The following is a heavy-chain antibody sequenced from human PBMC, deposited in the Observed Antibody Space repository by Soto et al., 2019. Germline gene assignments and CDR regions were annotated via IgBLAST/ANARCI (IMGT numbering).Heavy chain of an antibody. CDR3: ARHGFGPLHGLVDV. D-gene: IGHD3-10*01. J-gene: IGHJ6*02. CDR2: INYDGYS. CDR1: GGSITNYY. Sequence: QVQLQESGPGLVKPSETLCLTCTVSGGSITNYYYSWFRQPPGKGLEWIGYINYDGYSAYNLSLKRRVTLSMDASKTQFSLMLESVTATDTAVYYCARHGFGPLHGLVDVWGPGTTVIVSS. V-gene: IGHV4-59*08.